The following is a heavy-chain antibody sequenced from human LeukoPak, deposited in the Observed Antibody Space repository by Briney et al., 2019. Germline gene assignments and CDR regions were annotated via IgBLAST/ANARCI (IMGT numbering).Heavy chain of an antibody. CDR3: ARGEIVATIIWFDP. Sequence: ASVKVSCKASGYTFTGYYVHWVRQAPGQGLEWMGRINPNSGGTNYAQKFQGRVTMTRDTSISTAYMELSRLRSDDTAVYYCARGEIVATIIWFDPWGQGTLVTVSS. J-gene: IGHJ5*02. CDR1: GYTFTGYY. D-gene: IGHD5-12*01. V-gene: IGHV1-2*06. CDR2: INPNSGGT.